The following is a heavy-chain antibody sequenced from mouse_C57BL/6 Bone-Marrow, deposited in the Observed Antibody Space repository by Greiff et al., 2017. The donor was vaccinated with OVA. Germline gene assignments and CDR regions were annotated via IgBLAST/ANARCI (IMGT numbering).Heavy chain of an antibody. J-gene: IGHJ2*01. CDR2: IYPGSGST. Sequence: QVQLQQPGAELVKPGASVKMSCKASGYTFTSYWITWVKQRPGQGLEWIGDIYPGSGSTNYNEKFKSKATLTVATSSSTAYMQLSSLTSEDSAVYYCARDGLCGNYGYFDYGGQGTTLTVSS. D-gene: IGHD2-1*01. V-gene: IGHV1-55*01. CDR1: GYTFTSYW. CDR3: ARDGLCGNYGYFDY.